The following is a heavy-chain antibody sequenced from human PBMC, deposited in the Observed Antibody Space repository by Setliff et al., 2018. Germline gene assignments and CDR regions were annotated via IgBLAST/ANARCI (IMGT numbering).Heavy chain of an antibody. V-gene: IGHV1-69*06. CDR3: ARGRDPPWSGYPYDYMDF. Sequence: SVKVSCKASGGTFSSYAISWVRQAPGQGLEWMGRIIPIFGTANYAQKFQGRVTFNADKTTSTDYMEMSSLRSEDTAVYYCARGRDPPWSGYPYDYMDFWGKGTTVTVSS. CDR1: GGTFSSYA. J-gene: IGHJ6*03. D-gene: IGHD3-3*01. CDR2: IIPIFGTA.